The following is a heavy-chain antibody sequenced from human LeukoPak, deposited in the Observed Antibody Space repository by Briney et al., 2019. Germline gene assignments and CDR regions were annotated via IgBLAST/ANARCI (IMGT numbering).Heavy chain of an antibody. CDR2: INPDGSTT. V-gene: IGHV3-74*01. Sequence: GGSLRLSCAASGFTFTTFWMSWVRQVPGKGLVWVSLINPDGSTTTYADSVKGRFTISRDNAKNTVYLQMNSLRGEDTAVYYCARDLRGSPDRWGQGTLVTVSS. CDR3: ARDLRGSPDR. J-gene: IGHJ5*02. D-gene: IGHD3-16*01. CDR1: GFTFTTFW.